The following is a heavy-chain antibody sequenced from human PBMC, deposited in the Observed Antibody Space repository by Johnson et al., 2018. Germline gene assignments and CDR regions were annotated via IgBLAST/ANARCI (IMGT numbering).Heavy chain of an antibody. CDR2: ISYDGSNK. CDR1: GFTFSSYA. CDR3: ARVPSYYYVMDV. V-gene: IGHV3-30-3*01. J-gene: IGHJ6*02. Sequence: QLVESGGGVVQPGRSLRLSCAASGFTFSSYAMHWVRQAPGKGLEWVAVISYDGSNKYYADSVKGRFTISRDNSKNTLYLQMNSLRAEDTAVYYCARVPSYYYVMDVWGQGTTVSVS.